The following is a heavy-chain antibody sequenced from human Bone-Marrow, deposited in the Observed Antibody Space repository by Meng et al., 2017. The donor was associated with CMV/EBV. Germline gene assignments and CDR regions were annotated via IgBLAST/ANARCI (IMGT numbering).Heavy chain of an antibody. V-gene: IGHV5-51*01. CDR1: GYSFTSYW. J-gene: IGHJ3*02. Sequence: GGSPRLSCKGSGYSFTSYWIGWVRQMPGKGLEWMGIIYPGDSDTRYSPSFQGQVTISADKSISTAYLQWSSLKASDTAMYYCASSYYYDSSGYYWDAFDIWGQGTMVTVSS. CDR2: IYPGDSDT. D-gene: IGHD3-22*01. CDR3: ASSYYYDSSGYYWDAFDI.